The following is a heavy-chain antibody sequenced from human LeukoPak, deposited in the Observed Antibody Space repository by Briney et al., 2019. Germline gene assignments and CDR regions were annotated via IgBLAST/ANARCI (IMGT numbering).Heavy chain of an antibody. D-gene: IGHD1-26*01. V-gene: IGHV3-23*01. CDR3: ARVGGSNAFDI. Sequence: PGGSLRLSCAASGFTFVSYAMSWVRQAPGKGLEWASSISGSDYTAYYADSVKGRFTISRDNAKNTLSLQMNSLRAEDTAVYYCARVGGSNAFDIWGQGTMVIVSS. CDR2: ISGSDYTA. CDR1: GFTFVSYA. J-gene: IGHJ3*02.